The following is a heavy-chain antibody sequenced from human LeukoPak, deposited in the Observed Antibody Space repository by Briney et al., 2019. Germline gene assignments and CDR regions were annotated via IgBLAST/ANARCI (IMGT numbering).Heavy chain of an antibody. CDR3: ARLDCTGDGCYNH. CDR2: VSSDGTT. Sequence: PSETLSLTCSVSGDSVTSYYWSWIRQPPGKGLEWIGCVSSDGTTNYPPSLRGRVIMSVDTAKNHISLSLTSLTAADTAIYYCARLDCTGDGCYNHWGQGTLVTVSS. D-gene: IGHD2-8*02. V-gene: IGHV4-59*08. CDR1: GDSVTSYY. J-gene: IGHJ4*02.